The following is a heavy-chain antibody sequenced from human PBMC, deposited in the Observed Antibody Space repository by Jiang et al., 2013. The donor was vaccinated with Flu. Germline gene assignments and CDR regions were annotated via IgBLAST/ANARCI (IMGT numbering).Heavy chain of an antibody. D-gene: IGHD6-19*01. CDR1: GFIFDDYT. V-gene: IGHV3-43*01. CDR2: INWDGGDA. CDR3: VKDAGSGWYSKLHWYFDL. Sequence: VQLLESGGGLVQPGGSLRLSCAASGFIFDDYTMHWIRQAPGKGLEWVSLINWDGGDAYYADSVKGRFTISRDNSKNSLYLQMNSLRAEDTALYYCVKDAGSGWYSKLHWYFDLWGRGTLVTVSS. J-gene: IGHJ2*01.